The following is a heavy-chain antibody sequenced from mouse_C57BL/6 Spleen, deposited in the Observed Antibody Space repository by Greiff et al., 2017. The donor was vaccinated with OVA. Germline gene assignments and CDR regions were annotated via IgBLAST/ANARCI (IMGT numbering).Heavy chain of an antibody. CDR3: ARERDYGNLYYAMDY. Sequence: ESGPGLVKPSQSLSLTCSVSGYSITSGYYWNWIRQFPGNKLEWMGYISYDGSNNYNPSLKNRISITRDTSKNQFFLKLNSVTTEDTATYYCARERDYGNLYYAMDYWGQGTSVTVSS. J-gene: IGHJ4*01. V-gene: IGHV3-6*01. D-gene: IGHD2-1*01. CDR1: GYSITSGYY. CDR2: ISYDGSN.